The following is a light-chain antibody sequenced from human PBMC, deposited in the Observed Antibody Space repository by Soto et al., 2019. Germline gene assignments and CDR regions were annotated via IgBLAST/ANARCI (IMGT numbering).Light chain of an antibody. CDR1: QSISTY. CDR3: PQSSCTLIT. V-gene: IGKV1-39*01. CDR2: AAS. Sequence: DVQMTQSPSSLAGSVGDSVTIACRASQSISTYLNWYQQKPGKAPKLLIYAASGLQSGVPSRFSGSGSGRDFTLTISSLQPEDFTPYYCPQSSCTLITFAQGTRLEIK. J-gene: IGKJ5*01.